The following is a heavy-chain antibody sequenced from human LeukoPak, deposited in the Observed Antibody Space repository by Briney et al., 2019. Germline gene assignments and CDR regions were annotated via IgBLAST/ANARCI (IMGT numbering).Heavy chain of an antibody. D-gene: IGHD4-23*01. Sequence: GASVKVSCKASGYTLTKYNISWVRQAPGQGLEWMGWINTYKGDTLYAQKLQGRVTMTADTSTNTAYMELRSLRFDDTAVYYCAREFGHCYGDNCFYFFDTWGQGFRVTVSS. CDR1: GYTLTKYN. CDR3: AREFGHCYGDNCFYFFDT. J-gene: IGHJ4*02. CDR2: INTYKGDT. V-gene: IGHV1-18*01.